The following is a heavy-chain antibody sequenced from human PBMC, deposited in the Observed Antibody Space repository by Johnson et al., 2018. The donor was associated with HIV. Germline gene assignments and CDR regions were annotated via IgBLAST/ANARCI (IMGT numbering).Heavy chain of an antibody. CDR2: ISGRGGST. V-gene: IGHV3-23*04. D-gene: IGHD5-12*01. J-gene: IGHJ3*02. CDR3: ARDQRGYSGYHLLDDAFDI. CDR1: GFTFSSYA. Sequence: VQLVESGGGLVQPGGSLRLSCAASGFTFSSYAMSWVRQAPGKGLEWVSGISGRGGSTYYADSVKGRFTISRDNSKNTLYLQMNSLRAEDTAVFYCARDQRGYSGYHLLDDAFDIWGQGTMVSVSS.